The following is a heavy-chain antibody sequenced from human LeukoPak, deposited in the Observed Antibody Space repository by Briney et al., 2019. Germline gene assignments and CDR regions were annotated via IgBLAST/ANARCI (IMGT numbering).Heavy chain of an antibody. CDR3: ARGQVASVTIFGVVTYWFDP. V-gene: IGHV4-61*02. CDR2: IYTSGST. Sequence: PSETLSLTCTVSGGSISSGGYYWSWIRQPAGKGLEWIGRIYTSGSTNYNPSLKSRVTISVDTSKNQFSLKLSSVTAADTAVYYCARGQVASVTIFGVVTYWFDPWGQGTLVTVSS. CDR1: GGSISSGGYY. J-gene: IGHJ5*02. D-gene: IGHD3-3*01.